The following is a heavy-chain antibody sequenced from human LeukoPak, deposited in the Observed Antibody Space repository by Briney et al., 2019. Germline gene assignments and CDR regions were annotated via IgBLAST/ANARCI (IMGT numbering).Heavy chain of an antibody. CDR3: ARDSSARYSSSWYVVGDFDY. D-gene: IGHD6-13*01. CDR2: LYHSGST. J-gene: IGHJ4*02. Sequence: SETLSLTCTVSGYSISTNNYWGWIRQPPGKGLEWIGSLYHSGSTYYNPSLKSRVTISVDASKNQFSLRMNSLTASDTAVYYCARDSSARYSSSWYVVGDFDYWGQGTPVTVSS. V-gene: IGHV4-38-2*02. CDR1: GYSISTNNY.